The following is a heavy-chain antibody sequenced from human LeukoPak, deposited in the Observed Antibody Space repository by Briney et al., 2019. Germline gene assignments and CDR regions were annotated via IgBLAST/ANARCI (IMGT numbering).Heavy chain of an antibody. CDR2: IYYSGST. CDR3: ARDAPRATTGFDY. V-gene: IGHV4-61*01. J-gene: IGHJ4*02. CDR1: GGSVSSASYY. Sequence: SETLSLTCTVSGGSVSSASYYWSWIRRPPGKGLEWIGYIYYSGSTNYNPSLKSRVTISVDTSKNQFSLKLSSVTAADTAVYYCARDAPRATTGFDYWGQGTLVTVSS. D-gene: IGHD1-26*01.